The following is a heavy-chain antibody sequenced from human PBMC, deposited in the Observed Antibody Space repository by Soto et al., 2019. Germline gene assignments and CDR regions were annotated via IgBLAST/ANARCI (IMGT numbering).Heavy chain of an antibody. V-gene: IGHV4-39*01. CDR2: INYRGST. Sequence: SETLSLTCTVSGASISSDYYYWGWIRQPPGKGLEWIGIINYRGSTYHSPSLNSRVTISVDTSKNQFSVRLTSVTAADTAVYYCARHRPPRYYVTSGYFPDYWGQGALVTVSS. J-gene: IGHJ4*02. D-gene: IGHD3-22*01. CDR3: ARHRPPRYYVTSGYFPDY. CDR1: GASISSDYYY.